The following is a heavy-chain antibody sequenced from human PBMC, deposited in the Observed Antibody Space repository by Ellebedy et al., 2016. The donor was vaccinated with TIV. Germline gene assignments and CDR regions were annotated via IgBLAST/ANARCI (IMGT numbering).Heavy chain of an antibody. Sequence: GGSLRLXXAASGFTFRRYWMHWVRQPPGKGLIWVARTNTDGGFTNYADSVRGRFTVSRDNARNTLFLQMNSLEAEDTAVYYCARDRSDYLDYWGQGTLVTVSS. CDR3: ARDRSDYLDY. V-gene: IGHV3-74*01. CDR2: TNTDGGFT. J-gene: IGHJ4*02. CDR1: GFTFRRYW.